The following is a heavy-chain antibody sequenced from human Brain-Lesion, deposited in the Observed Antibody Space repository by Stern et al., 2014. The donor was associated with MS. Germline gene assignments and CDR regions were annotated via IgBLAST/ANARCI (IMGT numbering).Heavy chain of an antibody. J-gene: IGHJ4*02. V-gene: IGHV4-31*03. CDR3: ARGARYSDSSGYYFYFDY. D-gene: IGHD3-22*01. CDR2: IYYTGSA. CDR1: GGSINSGGYY. Sequence: MQLVESGPGLVKPSQTLPLTCPVSGGSINSGGYYWSWIRPYPGKGLEGIGYIYYTGSAYYDPSLQSRLSMSIDTSKNQFSLNLNSVTAADTAVYYCARGARYSDSSGYYFYFDYWGQGTLVTVSS.